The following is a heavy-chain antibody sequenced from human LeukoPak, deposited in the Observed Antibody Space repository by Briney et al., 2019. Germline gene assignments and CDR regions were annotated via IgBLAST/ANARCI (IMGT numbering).Heavy chain of an antibody. CDR3: AKDRSSIAVAGTYDY. Sequence: GGSLRLSCAASGFTFSSYAMSWVRQAPGKGLEWVSAISGSGGSTYYADSVKGRFSISRDNSKNTLYLQMNSLRAEDTAVYYCAKDRSSIAVAGTYDYWGQGTLVTVSS. CDR1: GFTFSSYA. J-gene: IGHJ4*02. D-gene: IGHD6-19*01. CDR2: ISGSGGST. V-gene: IGHV3-23*01.